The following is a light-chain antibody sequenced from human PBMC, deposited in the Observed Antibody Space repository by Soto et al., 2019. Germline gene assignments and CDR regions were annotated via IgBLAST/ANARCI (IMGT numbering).Light chain of an antibody. V-gene: IGLV2-11*01. J-gene: IGLJ1*01. CDR3: CSYAGRYTYV. Sequence: QSALTHPRSVSGSPGQSVTISCTGTSSDVGAYKFVSWYQQHPGKAPKFMIYDVSKRPSGVPDRFSGSKSGNTASLTISGLQAQDEADYYCCSYAGRYTYVFGSGTKGTVL. CDR2: DVS. CDR1: SSDVGAYKF.